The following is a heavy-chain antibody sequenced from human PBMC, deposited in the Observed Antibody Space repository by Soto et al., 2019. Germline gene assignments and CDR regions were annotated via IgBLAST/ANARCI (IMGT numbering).Heavy chain of an antibody. CDR2: IIPVFGTA. J-gene: IGHJ6*02. D-gene: IGHD2-15*01. V-gene: IGHV1-69*13. CDR3: ARGNVVAAYYYYGMDV. Sequence: SVKVSCKASGGTFSSYAISWVRQAPGQGLEWMGGIIPVFGTANYAQKFQGRVTITADESTSTAYMELSSLRSEDTAVYYCARGNVVAAYYYYGMDVWGQGTTVTVSS. CDR1: GGTFSSYA.